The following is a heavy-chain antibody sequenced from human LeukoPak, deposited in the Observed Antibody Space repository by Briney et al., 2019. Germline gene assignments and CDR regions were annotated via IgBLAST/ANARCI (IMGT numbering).Heavy chain of an antibody. D-gene: IGHD1-14*01. J-gene: IGHJ3*02. CDR1: GFTFSSHG. V-gene: IGHV3-33*01. CDR2: IWYDGSEK. CDR3: ARYGNLKVLDI. Sequence: RSXRLSCAASGFTFSSHGMHWVRQAPGKGVEGVAVIWYDGSEKYYAESVKGRFTISRDNSKNTLYLQIYSLRAEDTALYYCARYGNLKVLDIWGQGTMVTVSS.